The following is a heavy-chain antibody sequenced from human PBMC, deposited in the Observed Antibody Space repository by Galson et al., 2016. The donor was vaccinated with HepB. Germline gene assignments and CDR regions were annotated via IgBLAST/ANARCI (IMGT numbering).Heavy chain of an antibody. J-gene: IGHJ3*02. V-gene: IGHV4-34*01. CDR1: GGSFSGYY. Sequence: SETLSLTCSVSGGSFSGYYWSWIRQSPGKELEWIGEVNHRGSTTNPALQSRVTMSVDMSKNQFSLSLTSVTAADTAMYYCARDPFCVVGICTQGVFDIWAQGTMVVVS. CDR2: VNHRGST. D-gene: IGHD2-2*01. CDR3: ARDPFCVVGICTQGVFDI.